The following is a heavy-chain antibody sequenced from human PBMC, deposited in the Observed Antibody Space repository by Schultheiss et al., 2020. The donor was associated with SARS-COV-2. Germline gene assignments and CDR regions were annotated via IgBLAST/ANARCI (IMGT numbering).Heavy chain of an antibody. Sequence: GGSLRLSCKASGYTFTSYYMHWVRQAPGQGLEWMGIINPSGGSTSYAQKFQGRVTMIRDTSTNTAYMELSSLTFEDTAVYYCARARIPSARVSHWYFDLWGRGTLVTVSS. V-gene: IGHV1-46*01. J-gene: IGHJ2*01. CDR2: INPSGGST. CDR3: ARARIPSARVSHWYFDL. CDR1: GYTFTSYY. D-gene: IGHD2-2*01.